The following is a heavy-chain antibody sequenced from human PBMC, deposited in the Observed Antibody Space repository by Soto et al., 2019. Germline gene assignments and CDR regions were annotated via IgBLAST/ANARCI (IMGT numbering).Heavy chain of an antibody. CDR2: IYYSGST. CDR3: ARDSSSSWTGVDWFDP. V-gene: IGHV4-30-4*01. D-gene: IGHD6-13*01. CDR1: GGSISSGDYY. Sequence: SETLSLTCTVSGGSISSGDYYWSWIRQPPGKGLEWIGYIYYSGSTYYNPSLKSRVTISVDTSKNQFSLKLSSVTAADTAVYYCARDSSSSWTGVDWFDPWGQGTLVTVSS. J-gene: IGHJ5*02.